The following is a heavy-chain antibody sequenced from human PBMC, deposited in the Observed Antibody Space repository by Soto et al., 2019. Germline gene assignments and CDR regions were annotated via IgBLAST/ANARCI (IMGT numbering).Heavy chain of an antibody. J-gene: IGHJ4*02. V-gene: IGHV3-53*01. CDR2: VFSGGST. CDR3: ASARTYNYAFDF. CDR1: GFTVHGNY. Sequence: EMRLVESGGGLIQPGGSLRLSCAPSGFTVHGNYMTWVRQASGKGLEWVSVVFSGGSTFYADSVKGRFTISRDTSKNPLSLQMNSLRAEDTAVYFCASARTYNYAFDFWGQGTLVTVSS. D-gene: IGHD5-18*01.